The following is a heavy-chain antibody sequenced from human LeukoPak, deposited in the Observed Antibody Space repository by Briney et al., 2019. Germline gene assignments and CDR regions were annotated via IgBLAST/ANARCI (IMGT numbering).Heavy chain of an antibody. CDR3: AIGHSVHKENDY. V-gene: IGHV1-8*03. D-gene: IGHD1-1*01. Sequence: ASVKVSCKASGYTFTSYDINWVRQATTQGLEWMGWMNPNSGNTGYAQKFQGRVTITRNTSISTAYMELSSLRSEDTAVYYCAIGHSVHKENDYWGQGTLVTVSS. CDR1: GYTFTSYD. CDR2: MNPNSGNT. J-gene: IGHJ4*02.